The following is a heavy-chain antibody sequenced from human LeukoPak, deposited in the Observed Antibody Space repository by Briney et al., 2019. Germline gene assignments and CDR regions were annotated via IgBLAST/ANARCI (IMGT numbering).Heavy chain of an antibody. V-gene: IGHV4-38-2*02. CDR3: ARGGLWIYYFDY. Sequence: SETLSLTCTVSGYSLSIDYYWGWIRQPPGKGLEWIGSIDHSGSTYYNASLKSRVTISIDTSKNHFSLKLNSVTAADTAVFYCARGGLWIYYFDYWGQGTLVTVSP. CDR2: IDHSGST. D-gene: IGHD1-1*01. J-gene: IGHJ4*02. CDR1: GYSLSIDYY.